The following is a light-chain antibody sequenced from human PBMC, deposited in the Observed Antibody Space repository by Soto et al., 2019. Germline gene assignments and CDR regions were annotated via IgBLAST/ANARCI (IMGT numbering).Light chain of an antibody. CDR3: SSYTSSSTYV. J-gene: IGLJ1*01. Sequence: LTQPASVSGSPGQSITISCTGTSSDVGGYNYVSWYQQHPGKAPKLMIYDVSNRPSGVSNRFSGSKSGNTASLTISGLQAEDEADYYCSSYTSSSTYVFGPATKVTVL. CDR2: DVS. CDR1: SSDVGGYNY. V-gene: IGLV2-14*01.